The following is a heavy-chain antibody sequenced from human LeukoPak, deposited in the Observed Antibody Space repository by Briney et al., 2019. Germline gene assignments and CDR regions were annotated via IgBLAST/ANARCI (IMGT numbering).Heavy chain of an antibody. Sequence: PGGSLRLSCAASGFTFSSYAMSWVRQAPGKGLEWVSAISGSGGSTYYADSVKGRFTISRDNSKNTLYLQMNSLRAEDTAVYYCAKDEGDIVVVVAASPFDYWGRGTLVTVSS. CDR2: ISGSGGST. V-gene: IGHV3-23*01. J-gene: IGHJ4*02. D-gene: IGHD2-15*01. CDR1: GFTFSSYA. CDR3: AKDEGDIVVVVAASPFDY.